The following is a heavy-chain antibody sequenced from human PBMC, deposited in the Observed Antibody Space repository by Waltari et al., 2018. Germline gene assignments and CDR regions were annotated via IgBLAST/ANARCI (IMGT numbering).Heavy chain of an antibody. Sequence: QVQLVQSGAEVKKPGASVKVSCKASGYTFTSYDINWVRQATGQGLEWMGWMNQNRGNTGVAQKFQGRVTITRNTSISTAYMELSSMISEDTAVYYWARGEGAVAGRGVDYWGQGTLVTVSS. V-gene: IGHV1-8*03. CDR3: ARGEGAVAGRGVDY. J-gene: IGHJ4*02. CDR2: MNQNRGNT. D-gene: IGHD6-19*01. CDR1: GYTFTSYD.